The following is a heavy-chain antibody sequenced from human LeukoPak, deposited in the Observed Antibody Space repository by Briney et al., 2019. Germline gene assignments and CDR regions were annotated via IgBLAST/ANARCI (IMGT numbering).Heavy chain of an antibody. J-gene: IGHJ4*02. CDR1: GLIFSNHA. CDR2: SSASGRDT. Sequence: GGSLRLSCAGSGLIFSNHAMTWVRQAPGKGLENVAESSASGRDTYYADSVQGRFTISRDNSKNTLYLQMNSLRAEDTAEYYCGRRTRDGYNSPIDYWGQGTLVTVSS. D-gene: IGHD5-24*01. CDR3: GRRTRDGYNSPIDY. V-gene: IGHV3-23*01.